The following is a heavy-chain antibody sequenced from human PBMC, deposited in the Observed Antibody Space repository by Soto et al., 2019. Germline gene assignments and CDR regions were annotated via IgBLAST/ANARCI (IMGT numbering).Heavy chain of an antibody. CDR1: GFTFSNYA. CDR2: ISSNGGST. Sequence: GGSLRLSCSASGFTFSNYAMHWVRQAPGKGLEYVSAISSNGGSTYYADSVKGRFTISRDNSKNTLYLQMSSLRAEDTAVYYCVKDRLATIKREYYFGYWRQGTLVTVSS. J-gene: IGHJ4*02. D-gene: IGHD5-12*01. CDR3: VKDRLATIKREYYFGY. V-gene: IGHV3-64D*06.